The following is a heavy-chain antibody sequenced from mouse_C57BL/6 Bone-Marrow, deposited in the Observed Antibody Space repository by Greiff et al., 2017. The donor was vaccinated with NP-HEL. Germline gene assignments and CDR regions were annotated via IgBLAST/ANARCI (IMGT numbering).Heavy chain of an antibody. CDR3: ARLDYGNPTGCYAMDY. J-gene: IGHJ4*01. D-gene: IGHD2-1*01. CDR1: GFNITNTY. V-gene: IGHV14-3*01. Sequence: EVQLQESVAELVRPGASVKLSCTASGFNITNTYMHWVKQRPEQGLEWIGRIDPANGNTKYAPKFQGKATITADTSSNTAYLQLSSLTSEDTAIYYCARLDYGNPTGCYAMDYWGQGTSVTVSS. CDR2: IDPANGNT.